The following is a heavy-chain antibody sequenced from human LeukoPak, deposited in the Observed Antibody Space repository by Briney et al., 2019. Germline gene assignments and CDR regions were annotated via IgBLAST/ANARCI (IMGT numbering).Heavy chain of an antibody. J-gene: IGHJ4*02. CDR3: ARVRRSAVAGLWLDY. CDR1: GGSISSYY. D-gene: IGHD6-19*01. V-gene: IGHV4-59*01. CDR2: IYYSGST. Sequence: KPSETLSLTCTVPGGSISSYYWSWIRQPPGKGLEWSGYIYYSGSTNYSPSLKSRVTISVDTSKNQFSLKLNSVTAAATAVYYCARVRRSAVAGLWLDYWGQGTLVTVSS.